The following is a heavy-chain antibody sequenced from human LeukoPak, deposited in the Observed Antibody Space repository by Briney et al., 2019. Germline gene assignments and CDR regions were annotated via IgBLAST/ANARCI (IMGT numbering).Heavy chain of an antibody. CDR3: ARGSKVPANYLYYYYYMDV. CDR2: ISAYNGNT. Sequence: ASVNVSCTASGYTFTSYGTSGVRHAPGQGHERMGWISAYNGNTNYEQKLQSRVTMTTDTSTSTAYMELRSLRSDDTAVYYCARGSKVPANYLYYYYYMDVWGKGTTVTVSS. CDR1: GYTFTSYG. V-gene: IGHV1-18*01. D-gene: IGHD2-2*01. J-gene: IGHJ6*03.